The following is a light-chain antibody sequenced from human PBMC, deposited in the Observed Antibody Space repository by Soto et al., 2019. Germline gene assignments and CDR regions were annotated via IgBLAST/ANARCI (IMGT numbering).Light chain of an antibody. V-gene: IGKV1-12*01. CDR2: AAS. Sequence: DIQMTQSPSSVSAAARDRINITCRASQDISSWLAWYQQKPGKAPKLLIYAASSLQSGVPSRFSGSGSGTDFTLTISSLQPEDFATYYCQQANSFPVTFGQGTRLEI. J-gene: IGKJ5*01. CDR1: QDISSW. CDR3: QQANSFPVT.